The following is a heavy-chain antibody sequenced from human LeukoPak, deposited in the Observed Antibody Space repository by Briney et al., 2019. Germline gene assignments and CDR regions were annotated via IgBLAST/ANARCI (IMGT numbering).Heavy chain of an antibody. Sequence: GGSLRLSCAASGFTFSDYYMSWIRQAPGKGLEWVSYISSSGSTIYYADSVKGRFTISRDNAKNSLYLQMNSLRAEDTAVYYCAKATGYSSNEVLFDYWGQGTLVTVSS. D-gene: IGHD6-13*01. V-gene: IGHV3-11*01. CDR3: AKATGYSSNEVLFDY. J-gene: IGHJ4*02. CDR1: GFTFSDYY. CDR2: ISSSGSTI.